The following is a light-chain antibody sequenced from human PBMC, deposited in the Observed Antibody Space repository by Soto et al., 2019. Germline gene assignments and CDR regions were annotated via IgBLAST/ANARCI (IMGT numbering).Light chain of an antibody. CDR2: WAS. CDR3: QQYYSTPTWT. CDR1: QSVLYSSNNKNY. V-gene: IGKV4-1*01. J-gene: IGKJ1*01. Sequence: DIVMTQSPDSLAVSLGERATINCKSSQSVLYSSNNKNYLSWYQQKPGQPPKLLIYWASTRESGVPDRFSGSGSRTDFRRNISSRQAEDVAVYYCQQYYSTPTWTFGQGTKVEIK.